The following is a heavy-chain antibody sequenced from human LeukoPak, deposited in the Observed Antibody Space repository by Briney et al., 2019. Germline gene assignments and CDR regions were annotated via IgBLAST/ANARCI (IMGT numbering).Heavy chain of an antibody. J-gene: IGHJ3*02. D-gene: IGHD3-10*01. CDR2: IHGSGTST. CDR3: AKYGLAGSGRYHDASDI. V-gene: IGHV3-23*01. Sequence: PGGSLRLSCAASRFTFSDHYMDWVRQAPGKGLEWVAVIHGSGTSTHYADSVPGRFTISRDNSKNTLYLEMNSLRAEDTAVYYCAKYGLAGSGRYHDASDIWGQGTMVTASS. CDR1: RFTFSDHY.